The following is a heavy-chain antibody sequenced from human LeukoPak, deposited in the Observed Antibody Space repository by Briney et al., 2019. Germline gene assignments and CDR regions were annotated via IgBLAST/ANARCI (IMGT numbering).Heavy chain of an antibody. D-gene: IGHD3-9*01. CDR2: INPNSGRT. CDR1: GYTFNDYY. Sequence: ASVKVSCKTSGYTFNDYYLHWVRQAPGQGLEWMGWINPNSGRTNYAPKFQGRVTLTTDTSTSTAYMELSSLISGDTALYYCARDPSDILTGYYHFWGQGTLVTVSS. V-gene: IGHV1-2*02. CDR3: ARDPSDILTGYYHF. J-gene: IGHJ4*02.